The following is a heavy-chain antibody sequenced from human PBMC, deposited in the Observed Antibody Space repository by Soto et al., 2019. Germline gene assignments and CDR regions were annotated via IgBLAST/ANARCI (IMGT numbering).Heavy chain of an antibody. Sequence: SETLSLTCTVSGGSISSSSYYWVWIRQPPGKGLEWIGSIYYSGTTYYNPSLKSRVTISVDTSKNQFSLKLRSVTAADTAVYYCARQSPDYIGSVVSFDPWGHGTLVTVS. J-gene: IGHJ5*02. CDR3: ARQSPDYIGSVVSFDP. CDR1: GGSISSSSYY. D-gene: IGHD4-4*01. V-gene: IGHV4-39*01. CDR2: IYYSGTT.